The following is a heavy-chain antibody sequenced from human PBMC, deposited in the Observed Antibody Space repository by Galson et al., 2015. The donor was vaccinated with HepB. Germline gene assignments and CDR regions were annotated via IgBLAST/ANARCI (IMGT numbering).Heavy chain of an antibody. CDR3: ARDYYDSSMEGWFDP. V-gene: IGHV3-21*01. CDR1: GFTFSSYS. Sequence: SLRLSCAASGFTFSSYSMNWVRQAPGKGLEWVSSISSSSSYIYYADSVKGRFTISRDNAKNSLYLQMNSLRAEDTAVYYCARDYYDSSMEGWFDPWGQGTLVTVSS. D-gene: IGHD3-22*01. J-gene: IGHJ5*02. CDR2: ISSSSSYI.